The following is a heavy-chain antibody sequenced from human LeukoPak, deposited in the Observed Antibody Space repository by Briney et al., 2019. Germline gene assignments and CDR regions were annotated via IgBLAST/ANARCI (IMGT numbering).Heavy chain of an antibody. V-gene: IGHV3-53*01. Sequence: GGSLRLSCAASGFTFSSYAMHWVRQAPGKGLEWVSVIYSGGSTYYADSVKGRFTISRDNSKNTLYLQMNSLRAEDTAVYYCARVGRLSVDYWGQGTLVTVSS. CDR3: ARVGRLSVDY. CDR1: GFTFSSYA. D-gene: IGHD3-10*01. J-gene: IGHJ4*02. CDR2: IYSGGST.